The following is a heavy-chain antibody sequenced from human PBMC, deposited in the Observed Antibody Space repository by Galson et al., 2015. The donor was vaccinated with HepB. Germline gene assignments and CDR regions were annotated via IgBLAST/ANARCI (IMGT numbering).Heavy chain of an antibody. Sequence: SLRLSCAASGFTFSSYAMHWVRQAPGKGLEYVSAISSNGGSTYYADSVKGRFTISRDNSKNTLYLQMSSLRAEDTAVYYCVKAAAGTHFDYWGQGTLVTVAS. CDR2: ISSNGGST. V-gene: IGHV3-64D*06. J-gene: IGHJ4*02. CDR3: VKAAAGTHFDY. CDR1: GFTFSSYA. D-gene: IGHD6-13*01.